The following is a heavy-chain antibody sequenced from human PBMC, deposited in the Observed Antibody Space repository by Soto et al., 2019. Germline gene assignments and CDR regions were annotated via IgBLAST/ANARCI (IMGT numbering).Heavy chain of an antibody. CDR3: ARDRAEDY. V-gene: IGHV3-48*01. Sequence: EVQLVESGGGLVQPGGSLRLSCAASGFTFSGYSLNWVRQAPGKGLEWLSYISGTSSTIYYADSVEGRFTISRDNAKNSLYLQMNSISAEAPAVYYCARDRAEDYWGQGTLVTVSS. CDR1: GFTFSGYS. J-gene: IGHJ4*02. CDR2: ISGTSSTI.